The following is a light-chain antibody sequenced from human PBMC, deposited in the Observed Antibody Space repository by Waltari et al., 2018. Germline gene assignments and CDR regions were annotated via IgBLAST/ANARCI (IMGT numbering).Light chain of an antibody. CDR2: MHD. CDR3: AAWDDSLSGRVM. V-gene: IGLV1-47*01. J-gene: IGLJ2*01. Sequence: QSVLTPPASASGAPGQRVPIPCSGSATNPGRAYFNWYRQPPGTAPNLPIYMHDQRPSGVPDRFSGSQSGTSASLAISGLRSEDEADYYCAAWDDSLSGRVMIGGGTKLTVL. CDR1: ATNPGRAY.